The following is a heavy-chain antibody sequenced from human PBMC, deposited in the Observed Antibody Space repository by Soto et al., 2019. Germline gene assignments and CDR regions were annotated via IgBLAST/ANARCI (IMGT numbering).Heavy chain of an antibody. V-gene: IGHV3-23*01. CDR3: AKDQDDSGHSVLGDAPYQHYNGMDG. CDR2: ISGSGGRT. D-gene: IGHD3-16*01. CDR1: GIIFSNFA. Sequence: PGGSRRLSGAPSGIIFSNFAMSWVRQSPGKGLEWVAGISGSGGRTYYADSVKGRFTISRDNSKNTLHLHMNSRRAQDTARYYGAKDQDDSGHSVLGDAPYQHYNGMDGRGNGTRVTAS. J-gene: IGHJ6*04.